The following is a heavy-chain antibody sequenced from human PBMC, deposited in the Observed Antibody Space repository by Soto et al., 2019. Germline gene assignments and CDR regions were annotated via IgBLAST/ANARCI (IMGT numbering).Heavy chain of an antibody. V-gene: IGHV1-3*01. CDR3: ARQIAAAYWFDP. CDR1: GYTFTSYA. Sequence: ASVKVSCKASGYTFTSYAMNWVRQAPGQRLEWMGWINAGNGNTKYSQKFQGQVTISADKSISTAYLQWSSLKASDTAMYYCARQIAAAYWFDPWGQGTLVTVSS. CDR2: INAGNGNT. J-gene: IGHJ5*02. D-gene: IGHD6-13*01.